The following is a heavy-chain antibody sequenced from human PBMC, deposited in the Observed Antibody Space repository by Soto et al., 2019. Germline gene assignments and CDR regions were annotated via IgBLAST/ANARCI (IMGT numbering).Heavy chain of an antibody. CDR2: VNPNSGKT. Sequence: QVQLVQSGAEVKRPGASVKVSCKASGYTFTSYDFNWVRQAPGQGLEWMGWVNPNSGKTDYAQKFQGRVTITRNTAIRTAYMELGSLRSEDTAVYYCARASYLGPAFDIWGQGTMVTVSS. CDR3: ARASYLGPAFDI. CDR1: GYTFTSYD. D-gene: IGHD3-10*01. V-gene: IGHV1-8*01. J-gene: IGHJ3*02.